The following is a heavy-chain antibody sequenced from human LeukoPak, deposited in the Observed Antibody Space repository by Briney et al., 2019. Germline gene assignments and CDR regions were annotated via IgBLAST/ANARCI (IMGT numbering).Heavy chain of an antibody. CDR2: INHSGST. J-gene: IGHJ6*03. Sequence: SETLSLTCAVYGGSFSGYYWSWIRQPPGKGLEWIGEINHSGSTNYNPSLKSRVTISVDTSKNQFSLKLSSVTAADTAVYYCARAPRGQLVRGFYMDVWGKGTTVTVSS. CDR3: ARAPRGQLVRGFYMDV. V-gene: IGHV4-34*01. D-gene: IGHD6-6*01. CDR1: GGSFSGYY.